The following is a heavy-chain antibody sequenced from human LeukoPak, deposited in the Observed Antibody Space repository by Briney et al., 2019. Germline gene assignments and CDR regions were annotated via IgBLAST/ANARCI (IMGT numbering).Heavy chain of an antibody. Sequence: GGSLRLSCAASGFTFSSYAMHWVRQAPGKGLEYVSGIGMNGGTTYYANSVKGRFIISRDNSKNTVYLQMGSLKTEDMAVYHCARWYKSLDIWGQGTTVTVS. CDR1: GFTFSSYA. CDR3: ARWYKSLDI. CDR2: IGMNGGTT. V-gene: IGHV3-64*01. J-gene: IGHJ6*02. D-gene: IGHD1-14*01.